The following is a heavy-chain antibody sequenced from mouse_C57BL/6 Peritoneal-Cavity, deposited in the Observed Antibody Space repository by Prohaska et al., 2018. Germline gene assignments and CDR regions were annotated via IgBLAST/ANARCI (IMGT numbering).Heavy chain of an antibody. D-gene: IGHD2-1*01. Sequence: QVQLQQSDAELVKPGASVKISCKVSGYTFTDHTIHCIKQRPEQGLEWIGYIYPRDGSTKYNEKFKGKATLTADKSSSTAYMQLNSLTSEDSAVYFCARYYYGNSYYFDYWGQGTTLTVSS. CDR1: GYTFTDHT. J-gene: IGHJ2*01. CDR3: ARYYYGNSYYFDY. CDR2: IYPRDGST. V-gene: IGHV1-78*01.